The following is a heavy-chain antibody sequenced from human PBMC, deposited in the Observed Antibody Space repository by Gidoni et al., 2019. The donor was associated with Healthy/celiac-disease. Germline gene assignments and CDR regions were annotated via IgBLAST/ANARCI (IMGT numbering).Heavy chain of an antibody. CDR1: GGSISSSSYY. V-gene: IGHV4-39*01. Sequence: QLQLQESGPGLVKPSETLSLTCTVSGGSISSSSYYWGWIRQPQGKGLEWIGSIYYSGSTYYNPSLKSRVTISVDTSKNQFSLKLSSVTAADTAVYYCARPDLGYCSGGSCPFGYWGQGTLVTVSS. CDR3: ARPDLGYCSGGSCPFGY. D-gene: IGHD2-15*01. CDR2: IYYSGST. J-gene: IGHJ4*02.